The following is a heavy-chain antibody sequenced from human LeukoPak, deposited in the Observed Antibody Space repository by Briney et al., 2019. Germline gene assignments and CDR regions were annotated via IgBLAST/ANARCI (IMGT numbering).Heavy chain of an antibody. CDR2: IWYDGSNK. J-gene: IGHJ4*02. Sequence: GGSLRLSCAASGFTFSSYGMHWVRQAPGKGLEWVAVIWYDGSNKYYADSVKGRFTISRDNSKNTLYLQMNSLRAEDTAVYYCARGGSGYYLYYFDYWGQGTLVTVSS. D-gene: IGHD3-22*01. V-gene: IGHV3-33*01. CDR1: GFTFSSYG. CDR3: ARGGSGYYLYYFDY.